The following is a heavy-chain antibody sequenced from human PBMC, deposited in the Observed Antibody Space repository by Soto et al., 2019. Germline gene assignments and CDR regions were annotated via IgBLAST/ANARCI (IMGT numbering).Heavy chain of an antibody. Sequence: QLQLVQSGAEVKTPGSSVKVSCEASGGTFNTYAISWVRQAPGQGLEWMGGILPSFGTAQYAQKFQDRVTITADGSTTTAYMELSSLKSEDTAVYYCATSITSVIDCWGQGTLVTVSS. CDR3: ATSITSVIDC. CDR1: GGTFNTYA. V-gene: IGHV1-69*01. J-gene: IGHJ4*02. D-gene: IGHD1-20*01. CDR2: ILPSFGTA.